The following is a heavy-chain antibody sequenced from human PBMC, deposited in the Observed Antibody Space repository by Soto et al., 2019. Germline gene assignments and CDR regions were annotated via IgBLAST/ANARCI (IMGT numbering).Heavy chain of an antibody. J-gene: IGHJ4*02. D-gene: IGHD3-10*01. V-gene: IGHV4-31*03. CDR2: IYYSGST. CDR3: ARRRDPNGRGDDY. CDR1: GGSISSGGYY. Sequence: QVQLQESGPGLVKPSQTLSLTCTVSGGSISSGGYYWSWIRQPPGKGLEWIGYIYYSGSTYYNPSLKSRVTMSVDTSKNKVSLKLSSVTAADTAVYDCARRRDPNGRGDDYWGQGTLVTVSS.